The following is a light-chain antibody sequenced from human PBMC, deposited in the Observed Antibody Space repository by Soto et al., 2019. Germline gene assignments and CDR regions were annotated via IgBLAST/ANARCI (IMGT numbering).Light chain of an antibody. J-gene: IGKJ5*01. V-gene: IGKV3-15*01. Sequence: EIVMTQSPATLSVSPGERATLSCRASQSVSSNLAWYQHKPGQAPRLLIYGASTTATDVPPRFSGSGSGTEFTLTISNLQSEDFAVYYCQQYNDWPRTFGQGTRLEIK. CDR3: QQYNDWPRT. CDR1: QSVSSN. CDR2: GAS.